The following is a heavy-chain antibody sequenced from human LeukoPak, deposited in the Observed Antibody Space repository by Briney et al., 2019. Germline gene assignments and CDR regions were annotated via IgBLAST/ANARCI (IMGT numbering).Heavy chain of an antibody. J-gene: IGHJ4*02. V-gene: IGHV4-59*01. CDR2: IYYSGST. CDR1: GGSISSYY. D-gene: IGHD3-16*02. Sequence: TXTVXGGSISSYYWSWIRQPPGKGLEWIGYIYYSGSTNYNPSLKSRVTISVDTSKNQFSLKLSSVTAADTAVYCWXXXXXXXXXXXXXYRYDYFDYWGQGTLVTVSS. CDR3: XXXXXXXXXXXXXYRYDYFDY.